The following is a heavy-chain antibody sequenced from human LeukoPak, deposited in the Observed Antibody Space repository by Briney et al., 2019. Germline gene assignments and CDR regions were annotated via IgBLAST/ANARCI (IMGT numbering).Heavy chain of an antibody. J-gene: IGHJ4*02. CDR1: GDSISTYY. Sequence: SETLSLTCSVSGDSISTYYWSWIRQPAGKGLEWIGRIYTSGSTNYNPSLRSRVTMSVDTSKNQFSLKLTSVTAADTAVYYCARSNWKDIGRDYFDYWGQGTLVTVSS. CDR3: ARSNWKDIGRDYFDY. CDR2: IYTSGST. D-gene: IGHD1-1*01. V-gene: IGHV4-4*07.